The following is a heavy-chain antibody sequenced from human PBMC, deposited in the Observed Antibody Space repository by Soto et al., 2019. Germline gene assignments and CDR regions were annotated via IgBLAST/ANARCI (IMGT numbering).Heavy chain of an antibody. CDR1: NGSVSSAAHS. CDR2: IYHSGST. D-gene: IGHD2-21*01. V-gene: IGHV4-30-2*01. Sequence: SETLSLTCTVSNGSVSSAAHSWTWIRQPPGKGLEWIGYIYHSGSTYYNPSLKSRLTISLDRSKNQFSLKLSSVTAADTAVYYCARGNVVPLDYWGQGTLVTVSS. J-gene: IGHJ4*02. CDR3: ARGNVVPLDY.